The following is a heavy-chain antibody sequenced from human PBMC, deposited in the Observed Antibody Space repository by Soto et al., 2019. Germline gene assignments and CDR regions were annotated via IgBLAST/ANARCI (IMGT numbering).Heavy chain of an antibody. Sequence: GGSLRLSCAASGFTFSSYWMHWVRQAPGKGLVWVSRINSDGGSTSYADSVKGRFTISRDNAKNTLYLQMNSLRAEDTAVYYCARVNPAYCSSTSCYGYFDYWGQGTLVTVSS. J-gene: IGHJ4*02. V-gene: IGHV3-74*01. D-gene: IGHD2-2*01. CDR3: ARVNPAYCSSTSCYGYFDY. CDR2: INSDGGST. CDR1: GFTFSSYW.